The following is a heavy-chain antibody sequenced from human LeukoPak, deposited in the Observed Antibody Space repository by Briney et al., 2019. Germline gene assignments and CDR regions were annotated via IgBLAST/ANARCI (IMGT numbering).Heavy chain of an antibody. Sequence: GASVKVSCKASGYTFTGYYMHWVRQAPGQGLEWMGWINPNSGGANYAQKFQGRVTMTRDTSISTAYMELSRLRSDDTDVYYCARDNVSCTHGVCSDLFDYWGQGTLVTVSS. CDR2: INPNSGGA. J-gene: IGHJ4*02. V-gene: IGHV1-2*02. CDR1: GYTFTGYY. CDR3: ARDNVSCTHGVCSDLFDY. D-gene: IGHD2-8*01.